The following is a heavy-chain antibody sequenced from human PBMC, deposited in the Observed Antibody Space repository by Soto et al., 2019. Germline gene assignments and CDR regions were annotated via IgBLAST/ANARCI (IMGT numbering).Heavy chain of an antibody. Sequence: EVQLLESGGAVVQPGESLRLSCVASGFTFSNYAMSWVRQAPGQGPEWVSSIIGSGAITYHADSVKGRFTLSRDNSANTLHLQMNRLTVEDTAVFYCVKAQVPDYGPFGSCVFQHWGQCTLVTVSS. J-gene: IGHJ1*01. CDR2: IIGSGAIT. CDR1: GFTFSNYA. CDR3: VKAQVPDYGPFGSCVFQH. D-gene: IGHD4-17*01. V-gene: IGHV3-23*01.